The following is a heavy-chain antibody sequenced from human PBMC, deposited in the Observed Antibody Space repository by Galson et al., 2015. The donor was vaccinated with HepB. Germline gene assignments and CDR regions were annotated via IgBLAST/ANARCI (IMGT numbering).Heavy chain of an antibody. Sequence: SLRLSCAASGFTVSSNYMSWVRQAPGKGLEWVSVIYSGGSTYYADSVKGRFTISRDNSKNTLYLQMNSLRAEDTAVYYCARDHRRYDYVWGRIIYYGMDVWGQGTTVTVSS. CDR1: GFTVSSNY. D-gene: IGHD3-16*01. V-gene: IGHV3-66*01. CDR2: IYSGGST. CDR3: ARDHRRYDYVWGRIIYYGMDV. J-gene: IGHJ6*02.